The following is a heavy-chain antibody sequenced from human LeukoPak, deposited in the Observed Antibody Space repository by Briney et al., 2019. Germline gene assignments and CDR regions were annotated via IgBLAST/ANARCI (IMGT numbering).Heavy chain of an antibody. CDR1: GYTFTIYD. D-gene: IGHD2-21*01. J-gene: IGHJ6*03. CDR2: LNPNSGNT. V-gene: IGHV1-8*01. CDR3: ARGYSSLDYYYYMDV. Sequence: GASVKLSCKSSGYTFTIYDINWVRQATGQGLELMWWLNPNSGNTGYAQKVQGRVTMTRNTSISTAYMELSSLRSEDTAVYYCARGYSSLDYYYYMDVWGKGTTVTVSS.